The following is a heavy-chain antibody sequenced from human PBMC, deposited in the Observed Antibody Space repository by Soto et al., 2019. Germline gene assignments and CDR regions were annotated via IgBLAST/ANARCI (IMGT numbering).Heavy chain of an antibody. D-gene: IGHD3-3*01. V-gene: IGHV4-59*08. CDR3: ARAVRFLEWSQSKVWFDP. CDR2: IYYSGST. CDR1: GGSISSYY. J-gene: IGHJ5*02. Sequence: SETLSLTCTVSGGSISSYYWSWIRQPPGKGLEWIGYIYYSGSTNYNPSLKSRVTISVDTSKNQFSLKLSSVTAADTAVYYCARAVRFLEWSQSKVWFDPWGQGTLVTVSS.